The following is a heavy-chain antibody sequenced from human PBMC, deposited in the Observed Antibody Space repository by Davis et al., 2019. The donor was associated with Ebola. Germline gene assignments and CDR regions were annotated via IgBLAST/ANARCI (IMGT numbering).Heavy chain of an antibody. D-gene: IGHD2-21*02. CDR1: GYSVTTYW. CDR2: VYPGDSAT. V-gene: IGHV5-51*01. J-gene: IGHJ4*02. CDR3: AKLGRSSDYYGRHFDW. Sequence: GGSLRLSCKVSGYSVTTYWIGWARQMPGKGLVWMGTVYPGDSATRYSPSFQGHVTISAEKSSNTAYLQWRSLTASDTATYYCAKLGRSSDYYGRHFDWWGQGTRVTVSS.